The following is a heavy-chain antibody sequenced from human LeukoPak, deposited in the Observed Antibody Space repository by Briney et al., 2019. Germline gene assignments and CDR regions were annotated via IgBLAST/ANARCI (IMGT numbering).Heavy chain of an antibody. V-gene: IGHV1-69*01. CDR1: GGTFSRFT. CDR3: AREWGFESSGYYYAY. D-gene: IGHD3-22*01. J-gene: IGHJ4*02. Sequence: SVKVSCKASGGTFSRFTISWVRQAPGQGFEWMGGITPIFGTANFAQKFQGRVSITADGSTSTAFMELSSLRSEDTAVYYCAREWGFESSGYYYAYWGQGTLVTVSS. CDR2: ITPIFGTA.